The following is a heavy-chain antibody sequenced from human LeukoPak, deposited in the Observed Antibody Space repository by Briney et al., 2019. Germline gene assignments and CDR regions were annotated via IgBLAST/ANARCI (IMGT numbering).Heavy chain of an antibody. J-gene: IGHJ4*02. CDR3: ARGLYGGYFDC. CDR2: IYYSGST. V-gene: IGHV4-39*07. Sequence: SETLSLTCTVSGGSISSSSYYWGWIRQPPGKGLEWIGSIYYSGSTYYNPSLKSRVTISVDTSKNQFSLMLSPVTAADTAVYYCARGLYGGYFDCWGQGTLVTVSS. CDR1: GGSISSSSYY. D-gene: IGHD4-23*01.